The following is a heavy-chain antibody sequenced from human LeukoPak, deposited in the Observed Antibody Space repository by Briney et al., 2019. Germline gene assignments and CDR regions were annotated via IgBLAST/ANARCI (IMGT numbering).Heavy chain of an antibody. V-gene: IGHV3-21*01. Sequence: PGGSLTLSCAASGFTFSYYGINWVRQAPGKGLEWVSFISTTSSYIYYADSVKGRFTISRDNAKNSVYLQMNSLRVEDTAVYYCARDSSGWHDRWDYWGQGTLVTASS. D-gene: IGHD6-19*01. J-gene: IGHJ4*02. CDR3: ARDSSGWHDRWDY. CDR2: ISTTSSYI. CDR1: GFTFSYYG.